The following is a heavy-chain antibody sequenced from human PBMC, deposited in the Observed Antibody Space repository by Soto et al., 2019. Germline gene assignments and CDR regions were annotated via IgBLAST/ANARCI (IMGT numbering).Heavy chain of an antibody. J-gene: IGHJ4*02. CDR2: IRPEGSET. V-gene: IGHV3-7*03. D-gene: IGHD4-4*01. CDR1: GFTFTDFY. CDR3: AGWGGHDYNY. Sequence: EVQLVQSGGGLVQPGGSLRLSCVGSGFTFTDFYMNWVRQAPGKGLEWVANIRPEGSETNYVESVKGRFTTSTDNAKNSLFLQMNSLRADDTAVYYCAGWGGHDYNYWGQGILVTVSS.